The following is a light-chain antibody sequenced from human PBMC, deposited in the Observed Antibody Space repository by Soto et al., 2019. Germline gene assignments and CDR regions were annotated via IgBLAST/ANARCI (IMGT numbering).Light chain of an antibody. CDR1: QGIGNY. Sequence: DIQLTQSPSFLSASEGARVTITRRASQGIGNYLAWYQQKPGKFPRLLIYTSSTLQSGVPSRFSGRGSGTDFTLTISSLQPEDVATYFCQKHDNAPLTFGGGTKVDIK. V-gene: IGKV1-27*01. CDR3: QKHDNAPLT. CDR2: TSS. J-gene: IGKJ4*01.